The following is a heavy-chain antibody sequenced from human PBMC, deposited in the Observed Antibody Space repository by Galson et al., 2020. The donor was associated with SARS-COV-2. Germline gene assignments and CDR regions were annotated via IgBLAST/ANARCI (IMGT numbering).Heavy chain of an antibody. CDR2: IYPGDSDT. J-gene: IGHJ4*02. CDR1: GYSFNTFR. D-gene: IGHD1-1*01. Sequence: GESLKISCKGSGYSFNTFRIDWVRQMPGKGLEWMGIIYPGDSDTRYSPSFQGQVTISVDKSITTTYLQWTSLKASDTAMYYCARQPIGPDNSGPFDYWGQGTLVTVSS. CDR3: ARQPIGPDNSGPFDY. V-gene: IGHV5-51*01.